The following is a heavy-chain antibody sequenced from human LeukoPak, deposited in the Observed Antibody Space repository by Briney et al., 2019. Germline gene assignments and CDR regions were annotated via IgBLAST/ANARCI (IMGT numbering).Heavy chain of an antibody. D-gene: IGHD3-22*01. CDR3: ARTYYDSSGFYGFDVFDI. J-gene: IGHJ3*02. V-gene: IGHV4-59*01. CDR2: IYYSGST. CDR1: GGSISSYY. Sequence: SETLSLTCTVSGGSISSYYWSWIRQPPGKGLEWIGYIYYSGSTNYNPSLKSRVTISVGTSKNQFSLKLSSVTAADTAVYYCARTYYDSSGFYGFDVFDIWGQGTMVTVSS.